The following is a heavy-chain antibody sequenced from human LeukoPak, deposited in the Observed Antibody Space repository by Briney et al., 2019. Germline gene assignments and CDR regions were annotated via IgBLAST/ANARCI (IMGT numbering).Heavy chain of an antibody. D-gene: IGHD2-21*01. CDR2: ISSSSSTI. J-gene: IGHJ4*02. Sequence: GGSLRLSCAASGFTFSSYSMNWVRQAPGKGLEWVSYISSSSSTIYYADSVKGRFTISRDNVKNSLYLQMNSLRAEDTAVYYCARDAGGCGGDCPSFDYWGQGTLVTVSS. CDR3: ARDAGGCGGDCPSFDY. CDR1: GFTFSSYS. V-gene: IGHV3-48*01.